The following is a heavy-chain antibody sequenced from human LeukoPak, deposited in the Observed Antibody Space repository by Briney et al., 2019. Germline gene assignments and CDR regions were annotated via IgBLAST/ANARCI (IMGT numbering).Heavy chain of an antibody. J-gene: IGHJ4*02. CDR3: ARALPYDSSGYYPTFDY. CDR1: GGSISSGDYY. V-gene: IGHV4-30-4*01. CDR2: IYYSGST. Sequence: PSQTLSLTCTVSGGSISSGDYYWSWIRQPPGKGLEWIGYIYYSGSTYYNPSLKSRVTISVDTSKNQFSLKLSSVTAADTAVYYCARALPYDSSGYYPTFDYWGQGTLVTVSS. D-gene: IGHD3-22*01.